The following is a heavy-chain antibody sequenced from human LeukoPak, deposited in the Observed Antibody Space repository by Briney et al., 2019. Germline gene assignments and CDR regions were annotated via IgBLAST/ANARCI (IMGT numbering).Heavy chain of an antibody. V-gene: IGHV5-51*01. Sequence: GESLKISCKHSEYSFPNYCIGWVRQMPGKGLEWMGIIYPDDSDTRYSPSLQGQVTISADKSISTAYLRWSSLKASDTAMYYCARHVDSYYYDSSGYRRPYYYYYYMDVWGKGTTVTVSS. D-gene: IGHD3-22*01. CDR1: EYSFPNYC. CDR3: ARHVDSYYYDSSGYRRPYYYYYYMDV. CDR2: IYPDDSDT. J-gene: IGHJ6*03.